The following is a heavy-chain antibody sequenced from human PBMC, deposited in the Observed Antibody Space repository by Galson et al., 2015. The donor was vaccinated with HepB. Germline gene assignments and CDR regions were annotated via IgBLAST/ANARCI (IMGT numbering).Heavy chain of an antibody. Sequence: SETLSLTCSVSGGSISSYYWSWIRQPAGKGLEWIGRIYTSGSTNYNPSLKSRVTMSVDTSKNQFSLKLSSVTAADTAVYYCARVFPQNVGAVYYYYMDVWGKGTTVTVSS. CDR3: ARVFPQNVGAVYYYYMDV. CDR1: GGSISSYY. CDR2: IYTSGST. V-gene: IGHV4-4*07. J-gene: IGHJ6*03. D-gene: IGHD1-1*01.